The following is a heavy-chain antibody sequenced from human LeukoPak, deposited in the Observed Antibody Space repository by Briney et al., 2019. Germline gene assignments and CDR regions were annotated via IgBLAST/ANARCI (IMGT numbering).Heavy chain of an antibody. J-gene: IGHJ4*02. CDR3: ARQGYADFSSRPFDY. CDR1: GGSIINSGYY. V-gene: IGHV4-39*01. CDR2: VYYSGNT. Sequence: SETLSLTCTVSGGSIINSGYYWGWIRQPPGKGLEWIGSVYYSGNTYYNPSLKSRVTISVDTSKNQFSLKLRSVTAADTAMYYCARQGYADFSSRPFDYWGQGTLVTVSS. D-gene: IGHD4-17*01.